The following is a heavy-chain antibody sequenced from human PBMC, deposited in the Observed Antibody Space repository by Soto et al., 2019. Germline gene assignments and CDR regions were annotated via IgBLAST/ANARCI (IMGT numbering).Heavy chain of an antibody. V-gene: IGHV1-69*08. CDR1: GGTFSSYT. D-gene: IGHD3-10*01. Sequence: QVQLVQSGAEVKKPGSSVKVSCKASGGTFSSYTISWVRQAPGQGLEWMGRIIPILGIANYAQKFQGRVTITADKXTXXAYMELSSLRSEDTAVYYCARDLTMVRGVRDAFDIWGQGTMVTVSS. J-gene: IGHJ3*02. CDR3: ARDLTMVRGVRDAFDI. CDR2: IIPILGIA.